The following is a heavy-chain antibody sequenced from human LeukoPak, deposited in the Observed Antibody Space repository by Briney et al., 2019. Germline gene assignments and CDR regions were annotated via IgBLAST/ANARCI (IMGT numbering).Heavy chain of an antibody. Sequence: SETLSLTCAVYGGTFSGYSWTWIRQPPGKGLEWIGEINHSGSTNYNPSLQSRVTLSVDTSKNQFSLSLRSVTAADTAVYYCVRGAPGYWGQGTLVTVSS. J-gene: IGHJ4*02. CDR2: INHSGST. CDR1: GGTFSGYS. CDR3: VRGAPGY. V-gene: IGHV4-34*01.